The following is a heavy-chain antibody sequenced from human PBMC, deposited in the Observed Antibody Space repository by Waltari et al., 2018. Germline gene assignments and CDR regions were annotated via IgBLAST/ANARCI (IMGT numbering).Heavy chain of an antibody. Sequence: QVQLQQWGAGLLKPSETLSLTCAVYGGSFSGYYWSWIRQPPGKGLEWIGEINHSGSTNSNPSLKSRVTISVDTSKNQFSLKLSAVTAADTAVYYCARGRWNNWFDPWGQGTLVTVSS. J-gene: IGHJ5*02. CDR2: INHSGST. V-gene: IGHV4-34*01. CDR1: GGSFSGYY. CDR3: ARGRWNNWFDP.